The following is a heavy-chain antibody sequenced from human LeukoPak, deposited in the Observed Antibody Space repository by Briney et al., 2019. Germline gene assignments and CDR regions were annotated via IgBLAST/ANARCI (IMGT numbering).Heavy chain of an antibody. CDR3: ARGKGRGYSGYDTPYYDSSGYYRRYYYYGMDV. J-gene: IGHJ6*02. D-gene: IGHD3-22*01. CDR1: GDSISSYY. CDR2: VYTIGTT. V-gene: IGHV4-4*07. Sequence: SETLSLTCTVSGDSISSYYWSWIRQPAGKGLEWIGRVYTIGTTNYNPSLRSRVTMSVDTSKNQFSLKLSSVTAADTAVYYCARGKGRGYSGYDTPYYDSSGYYRRYYYYGMDVWGQGTTVTVSS.